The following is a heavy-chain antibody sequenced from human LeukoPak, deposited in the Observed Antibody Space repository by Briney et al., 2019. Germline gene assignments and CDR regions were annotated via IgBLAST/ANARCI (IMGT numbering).Heavy chain of an antibody. V-gene: IGHV3-23*01. Sequence: PGGSLRLSCAASGFSFSSYAMSWVRQAPGKGLEWVSSFSGSGGSTYYADSVKGRFTISRDNSKNTLYLQVNSLRAEDTAVYYCAKDYGGIPFEYWGQGTLVTVSS. CDR1: GFSFSSYA. D-gene: IGHD4-23*01. J-gene: IGHJ4*02. CDR3: AKDYGGIPFEY. CDR2: FSGSGGST.